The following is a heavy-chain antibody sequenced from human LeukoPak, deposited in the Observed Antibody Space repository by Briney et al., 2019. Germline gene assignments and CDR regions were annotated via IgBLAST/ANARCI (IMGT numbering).Heavy chain of an antibody. CDR1: GFTFSSYA. V-gene: IGHV3-23*01. D-gene: IGHD2-21*02. Sequence: GGSLRLSCAASGFTFSSYAMSWVRQAPGKGLEGVSAISGSGGSTYYADSVKGRFTISRDNSKNTLYLQMNSLRAEDTAVYYCAKDRVRAHIVVVTAIWVAFDIWGQGTMVTVSS. CDR2: ISGSGGST. J-gene: IGHJ3*02. CDR3: AKDRVRAHIVVVTAIWVAFDI.